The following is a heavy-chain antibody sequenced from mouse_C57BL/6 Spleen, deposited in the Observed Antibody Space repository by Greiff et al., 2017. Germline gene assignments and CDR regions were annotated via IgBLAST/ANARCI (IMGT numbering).Heavy chain of an antibody. CDR2: IDPETGGT. J-gene: IGHJ4*01. Sequence: VQLQQSGAELVRPGASVTLSCKASGYTFTDYEMHWVKQTPVHGLEWIGAIDPETGGTAYNQKFKGKAILTADKSSSTAYMELRSLTSEDSAVYYCTGADGYGAMDYWGQGTSVTVSS. D-gene: IGHD2-2*01. V-gene: IGHV1-15*01. CDR3: TGADGYGAMDY. CDR1: GYTFTDYE.